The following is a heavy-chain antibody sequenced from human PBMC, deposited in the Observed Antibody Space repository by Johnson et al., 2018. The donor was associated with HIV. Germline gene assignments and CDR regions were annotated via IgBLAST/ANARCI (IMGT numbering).Heavy chain of an antibody. CDR2: ISYDGSNK. J-gene: IGHJ3*02. CDR3: ARDRTPLVKVDAFDI. Sequence: VQLVESGGGVVQPGRSLRLSCAASGFTFSSYAMHWVRPAPGKGLEWVAVISYDGSNKYYADSVKGRFTISRDNSKNTLYLQMNSLRAEDTAVYYCARDRTPLVKVDAFDIWGQGAMVTVSS. V-gene: IGHV3-30*04. CDR1: GFTFSSYA.